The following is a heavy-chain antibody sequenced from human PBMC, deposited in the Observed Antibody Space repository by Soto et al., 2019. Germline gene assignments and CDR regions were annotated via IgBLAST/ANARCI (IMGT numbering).Heavy chain of an antibody. V-gene: IGHV3-23*01. Sequence: EVQLLESGGGLVQRGGSLRLSCAASGFTFNIYAMSWVRQAPGKGLEWVSVISGSGDDTYYADSVKGRFTISRDNSKNTLYLQLNSLTAEDTAVYYCAKGQCSSVSCYAVLEYWGQGSLVTVSS. CDR1: GFTFNIYA. D-gene: IGHD2-2*01. CDR2: ISGSGDDT. CDR3: AKGQCSSVSCYAVLEY. J-gene: IGHJ4*02.